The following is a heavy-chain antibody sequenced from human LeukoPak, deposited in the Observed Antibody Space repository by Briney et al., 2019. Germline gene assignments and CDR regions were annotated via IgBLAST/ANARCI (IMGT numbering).Heavy chain of an antibody. CDR2: ISGSSSTI. CDR3: AREIVPDDYGDYGGPDY. Sequence: GGSLRLSCAASGFTFSNYAMNWVRQAPGKGLEWVSYISGSSSTIYYADSVKGRFTISRDNAKNSLYLQMNSLRAEDTAVYYCAREIVPDDYGDYGGPDYWGQGTLVTVSS. V-gene: IGHV3-48*04. D-gene: IGHD4-17*01. CDR1: GFTFSNYA. J-gene: IGHJ4*02.